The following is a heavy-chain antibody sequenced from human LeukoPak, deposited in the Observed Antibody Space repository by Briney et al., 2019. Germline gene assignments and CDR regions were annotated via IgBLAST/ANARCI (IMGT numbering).Heavy chain of an antibody. J-gene: IGHJ4*02. D-gene: IGHD3-10*01. Sequence: SETLSLTCTVSGGSITNGGYYWSWIRQPAGKGLEWIGRIYTTGSTNYNPSLKSRVTISVDTSKNQFSLKLSSVTAADTAVYYCAGTQSGSYHLYFDYWGQGTLVTVSS. CDR3: AGTQSGSYHLYFDY. CDR2: IYTTGST. CDR1: GGSITNGGYY. V-gene: IGHV4-61*02.